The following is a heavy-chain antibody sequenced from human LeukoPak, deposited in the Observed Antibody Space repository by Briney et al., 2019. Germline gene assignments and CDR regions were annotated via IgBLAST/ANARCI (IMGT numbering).Heavy chain of an antibody. CDR2: ISGDGSRT. J-gene: IGHJ4*02. Sequence: GGSLRLSCAASGVTFSSYWMHWVRQAPGKGLVWVSRISGDGSRTDYADSVKGRFTISRDNAKNTLYLQMSSLRAEDTAVYYCAQQWLGPFDYWGQGTLVTVSS. D-gene: IGHD6-19*01. V-gene: IGHV3-74*01. CDR1: GVTFSSYW. CDR3: AQQWLGPFDY.